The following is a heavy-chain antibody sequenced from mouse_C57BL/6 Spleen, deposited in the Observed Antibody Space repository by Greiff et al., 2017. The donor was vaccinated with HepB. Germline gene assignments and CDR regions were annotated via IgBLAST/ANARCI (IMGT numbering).Heavy chain of an antibody. CDR3: ARDRSWDLGFDY. D-gene: IGHD4-1*01. V-gene: IGHV5-4*01. CDR2: ISDGGSYT. Sequence: DVMLVESGGGLVKPGGSLKLSCAASGFTFSSYAMSWVRQTPEKRLEWVATISDGGSYTYYPDNVKGRFTISRDNAKNNLYLQMSHLKSEDTAMYYCARDRSWDLGFDYWGQGTTLTVSS. J-gene: IGHJ2*01. CDR1: GFTFSSYA.